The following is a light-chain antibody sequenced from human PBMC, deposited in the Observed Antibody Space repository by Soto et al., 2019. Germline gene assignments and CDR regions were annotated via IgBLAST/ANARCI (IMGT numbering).Light chain of an antibody. CDR2: AAY. CDR3: QQLDSYPT. J-gene: IGKJ4*01. CDR1: QGMSSY. Sequence: IQVTQSPSSLSASVGDRITITCRASQGMSSYLAWYQQKPGKARKLLIYAAYTLQSGVPSRFSGSGSGTDFTLTISSLQPEDFATYYCQQLDSYPTFGGGTKVEIK. V-gene: IGKV1-9*01.